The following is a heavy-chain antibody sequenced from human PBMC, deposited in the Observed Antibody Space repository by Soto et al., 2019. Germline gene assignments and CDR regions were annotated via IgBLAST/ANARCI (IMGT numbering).Heavy chain of an antibody. CDR1: GFTFSSYA. CDR2: ISYDGSNK. J-gene: IGHJ4*02. Sequence: GGALRVSCAASGFTFSSYAMHGVRQAPGKGLEWVAVISYDGSNKYYADSVKGRFTISRDNSKNTLYLQMNSLRAEDTAVYYCAGRAVAAVGDISPNIDYWGQASLGTGSS. V-gene: IGHV3-30-3*01. CDR3: AGRAVAAVGDISPNIDY. D-gene: IGHD2-15*01.